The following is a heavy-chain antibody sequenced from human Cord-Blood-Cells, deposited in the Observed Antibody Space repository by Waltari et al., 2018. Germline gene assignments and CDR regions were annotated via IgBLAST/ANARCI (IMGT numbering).Heavy chain of an antibody. CDR2: ISYDGSNK. CDR1: GFTFSSYA. Sequence: QVQLVESGGGVVQPGRSLRLSCSASGFTFSSYAMHWVRQLPGKGLELVAVISYDGSNKYYADAVKGRFTISRDNSKNTLYLQMNSLRAEDTAVYYCARTGAWELQYYFDYWGQGTLVTVSS. CDR3: ARTGAWELQYYFDY. D-gene: IGHD1-26*01. V-gene: IGHV3-30*04. J-gene: IGHJ4*02.